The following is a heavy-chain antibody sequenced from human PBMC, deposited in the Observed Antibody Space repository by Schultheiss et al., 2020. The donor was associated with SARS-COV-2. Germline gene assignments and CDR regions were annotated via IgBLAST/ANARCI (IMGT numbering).Heavy chain of an antibody. Sequence: GGSLRLSCAASGFTFSSYWMSWVRQAPGKGLEWVSVIYSGGSTYYADSVKGRFTISRDNAKNSLYLQMNSLRAEDTALYYCAKLYDFWSGYPSDYWGQGTLVTVSS. D-gene: IGHD3-3*01. J-gene: IGHJ4*02. CDR2: IYSGGST. V-gene: IGHV3-53*05. CDR3: AKLYDFWSGYPSDY. CDR1: GFTFSSYW.